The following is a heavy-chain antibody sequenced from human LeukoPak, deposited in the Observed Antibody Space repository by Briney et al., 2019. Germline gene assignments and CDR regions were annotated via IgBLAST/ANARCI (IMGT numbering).Heavy chain of an antibody. Sequence: PGGSLRLSCAASGFTVSSNYMSWVRQAPGKGLEWVSVIYSGGSTYYADSVKGRFTISRDNSKNTLYLQMNSLRAEDTAVYYCARDRPDSSGWYSPGDYWGQGTLVTVSS. J-gene: IGHJ4*02. D-gene: IGHD6-19*01. V-gene: IGHV3-53*01. CDR3: ARDRPDSSGWYSPGDY. CDR1: GFTVSSNY. CDR2: IYSGGST.